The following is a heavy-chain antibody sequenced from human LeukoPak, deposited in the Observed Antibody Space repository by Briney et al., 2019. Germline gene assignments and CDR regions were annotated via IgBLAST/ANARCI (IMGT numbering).Heavy chain of an antibody. CDR3: ARAASRHYYDSSGYYYQALSLGYDY. D-gene: IGHD3-22*01. CDR2: ISGSGGST. J-gene: IGHJ4*02. V-gene: IGHV3-23*01. Sequence: GGSLRLSCAASGFTFSSYAMSWVRQAPGKGPEWVSAISGSGGSTYYADSVKGRFTISRDNSKNTLYLQMNSLRAEDTAVYYCARAASRHYYDSSGYYYQALSLGYDYWGQGTLVTVSS. CDR1: GFTFSSYA.